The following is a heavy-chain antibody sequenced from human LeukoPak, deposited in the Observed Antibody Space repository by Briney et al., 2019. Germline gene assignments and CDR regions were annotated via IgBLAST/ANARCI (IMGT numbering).Heavy chain of an antibody. CDR3: ARDHSSGSRWAFDI. J-gene: IGHJ3*02. CDR1: GYTLTELS. V-gene: IGHV1-18*01. CDR2: ISAYNGNT. D-gene: IGHD3-22*01. Sequence: ASVKVSCKVSGYTLTELSIHWVRQAPGQGLEWMGWISAYNGNTNYAQKLQGRVTMTTDTSTSTAYMELRSLRSDDTAVYYCARDHSSGSRWAFDIWGQGTMVTVSS.